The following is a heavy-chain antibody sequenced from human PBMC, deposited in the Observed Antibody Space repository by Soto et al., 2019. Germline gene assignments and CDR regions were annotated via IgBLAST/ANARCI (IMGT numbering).Heavy chain of an antibody. CDR1: GFTFIKSY. D-gene: IGHD2-21*02. CDR3: FTRFTAVATARFDY. CDR2: IDSKLDADKT. Sequence: GGPLRLSCAASGFTFIKSYMNWGRQAPGKVLEWIGQIDSKLDADKTDFAAPVKGRFTLSRDDSKNTVYLQMNGLDIEDTGMYYCFTRFTAVATARFDYWGQGTLVNVSS. V-gene: IGHV3-15*04. J-gene: IGHJ4*02.